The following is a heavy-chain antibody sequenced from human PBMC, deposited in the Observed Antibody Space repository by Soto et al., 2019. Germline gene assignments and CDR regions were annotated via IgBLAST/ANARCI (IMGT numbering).Heavy chain of an antibody. V-gene: IGHV4-30-4*02. CDR3: ARDPHYGSGSHYYYYYGMDV. CDR2: IFYSGST. D-gene: IGHD3-10*01. J-gene: IGHJ6*02. CDR1: GGSISSGDYY. Sequence: PSETLSLTCTVSGGSISSGDYYWSWIRQPPGKGLEWIGYIFYSGSTYYNPSLKSRITISVDTSKNQFSLKLSSVTAADTAVYSCARDPHYGSGSHYYYYYGMDVWGQGTTVTVSS.